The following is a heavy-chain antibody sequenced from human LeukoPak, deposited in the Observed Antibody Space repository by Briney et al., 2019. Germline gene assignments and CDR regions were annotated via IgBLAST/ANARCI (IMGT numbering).Heavy chain of an antibody. D-gene: IGHD2-2*01. J-gene: IGHJ5*02. CDR2: ISGGGGST. CDR3: ARLPTAINGYFDP. V-gene: IGHV3-23*01. CDR1: GFTFSSYA. Sequence: TGGSLRLSCAASGFTFSSYAMSWVRQAPGKGLEWVSSISGGGGSTYYADSVKGRFTISRDNSKSTLYLPMNSLRAEDTAVYYCARLPTAINGYFDPWGQGTLVTVSS.